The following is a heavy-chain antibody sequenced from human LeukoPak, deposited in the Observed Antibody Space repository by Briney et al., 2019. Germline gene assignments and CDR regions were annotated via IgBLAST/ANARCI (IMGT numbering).Heavy chain of an antibody. CDR1: GVTFSSYA. D-gene: IGHD3-3*01. CDR2: ISYDGSNK. J-gene: IGHJ4*02. CDR3: ARSVWSGYYATDY. Sequence: GGSLRLSCAASGVTFSSYAMHWVRQTPGKGLEWVAVISYDGSNKYYADSVKGRFTISRDNSKNTLYLQMNSLRAEDTAVYYCARSVWSGYYATDYWGQGTLVTVSS. V-gene: IGHV3-30-3*01.